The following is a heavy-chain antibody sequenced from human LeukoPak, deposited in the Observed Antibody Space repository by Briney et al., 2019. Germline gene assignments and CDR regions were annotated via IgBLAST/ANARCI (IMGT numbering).Heavy chain of an antibody. CDR3: ARGLKLRADYYDSSGRGYFDY. Sequence: SETLSLTCTVSGGSISSYYWSWIRQPPGKGLEWIGYIYYSGSTNYNPSLKSRVTISVDTSKNQFSLKLSSVTAAGTAVYYCARGLKLRADYYDSSGRGYFDYWGQGTLVTVSS. CDR1: GGSISSYY. D-gene: IGHD3-22*01. CDR2: IYYSGST. V-gene: IGHV4-59*12. J-gene: IGHJ4*02.